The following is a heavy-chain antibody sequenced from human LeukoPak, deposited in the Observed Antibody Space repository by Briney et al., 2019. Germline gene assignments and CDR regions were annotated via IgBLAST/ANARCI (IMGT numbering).Heavy chain of an antibody. CDR3: AKEYSSSWYQGPDY. CDR2: ISGSGGST. CDR1: GFTFSSYA. J-gene: IGHJ4*02. D-gene: IGHD6-13*01. Sequence: PGGSLRLSCAASGFTFSSYAMSWVRQAPGKGLEWVSAISGSGGSTYYADSVKGRFTISRDNSKNTLYLQMNSLRAEDTAVCYCAKEYSSSWYQGPDYWGQGTLVTVSS. V-gene: IGHV3-23*01.